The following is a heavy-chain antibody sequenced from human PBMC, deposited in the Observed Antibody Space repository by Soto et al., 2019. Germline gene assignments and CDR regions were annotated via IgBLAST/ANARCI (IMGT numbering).Heavy chain of an antibody. D-gene: IGHD1-26*01. V-gene: IGHV4-34*01. J-gene: IGHJ5*02. CDR2: INHSGST. CDR1: GGSFSGYY. Sequence: QVQLQQWGAGLLKPSETLSLTCAVYGGSFSGYYRSWIRQPPGKGLEWIGEINHSGSTNYNPSLKSRVTISVDTSKNQFSLKLSSVTAADTAVYYCASWEGNNWFDPWGQGTLVTVSS. CDR3: ASWEGNNWFDP.